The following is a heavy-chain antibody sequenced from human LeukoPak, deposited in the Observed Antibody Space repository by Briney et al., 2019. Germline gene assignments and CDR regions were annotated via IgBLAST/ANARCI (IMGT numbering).Heavy chain of an antibody. Sequence: GRSLRLSCAASGFTFSSYAMHWVRQAPGKGLEWVAVISYDGSNKYYADSVKGQFTISRDNAKNTVYLQMNSLRVEDTAVYYCTSDRVFFGLDLWGQGTTVVVSS. V-gene: IGHV3-30-3*01. D-gene: IGHD3-3*01. CDR2: ISYDGSNK. J-gene: IGHJ6*02. CDR1: GFTFSSYA. CDR3: TSDRVFFGLDL.